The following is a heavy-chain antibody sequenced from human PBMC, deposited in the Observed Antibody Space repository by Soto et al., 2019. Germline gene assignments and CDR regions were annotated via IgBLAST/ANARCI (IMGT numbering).Heavy chain of an antibody. CDR1: GYTFTSYA. J-gene: IGHJ5*02. CDR2: INAGNGNT. Sequence: GASVKVSCKASGYTFTSYAMHWVRQAPGQRLEWMGWINAGNGNTKYSQKFQGRVTITRDTSASTAYMELSSLRSEDTAVYYCARIARITMIGVYSWFDPWGQGTLVTVSS. CDR3: ARIARITMIGVYSWFDP. V-gene: IGHV1-3*01. D-gene: IGHD3-22*01.